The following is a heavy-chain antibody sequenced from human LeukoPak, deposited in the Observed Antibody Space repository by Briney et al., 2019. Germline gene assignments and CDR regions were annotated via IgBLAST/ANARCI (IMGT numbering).Heavy chain of an antibody. V-gene: IGHV4-39*01. J-gene: IGHJ5*02. D-gene: IGHD6-19*01. CDR2: VHYSGST. CDR1: GGSIRSSRYS. Sequence: PSETLSLTCTVSGGSIRSSRYSWGWIRQPPGKGLEWIGSVHYSGSTYDNPSLKSRVTISVDTSKNQFSLKLISVTAADTAVYYCARRSTVAGRGRFDPWGQGTLVTVSS. CDR3: ARRSTVAGRGRFDP.